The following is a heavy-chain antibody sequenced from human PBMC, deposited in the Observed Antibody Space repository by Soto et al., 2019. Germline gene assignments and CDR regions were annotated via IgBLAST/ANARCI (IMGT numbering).Heavy chain of an antibody. J-gene: IGHJ3*02. D-gene: IGHD3-10*01. V-gene: IGHV4-34*01. CDR1: GGSFNGYY. CDR2: INHSGST. Sequence: SETLSLTCAVYGGSFNGYYWSWIRQPPGKGLEWIGEINHSGSTNYNPSLKSRVTISVDTSKNQFSLKLSSVTAADTAVYYCARRYGSAFDIWGQGTMVT. CDR3: ARRYGSAFDI.